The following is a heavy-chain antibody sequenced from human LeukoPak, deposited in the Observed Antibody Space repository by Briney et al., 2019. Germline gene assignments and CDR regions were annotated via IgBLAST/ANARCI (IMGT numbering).Heavy chain of an antibody. D-gene: IGHD4-23*01. CDR1: GFTFGDCG. CDR3: ARAPYGGYGMDV. Sequence: GGSLRLSCEGSGFTFGDCGMSWVRQAPGKGLEWVSGISWNGDSPRYADSVKGRFTISRDNSKNTLYLQMNSLRAEDTAVYYCARAPYGGYGMDVWGQGTTVTVSS. J-gene: IGHJ6*02. CDR2: ISWNGDSP. V-gene: IGHV3-20*04.